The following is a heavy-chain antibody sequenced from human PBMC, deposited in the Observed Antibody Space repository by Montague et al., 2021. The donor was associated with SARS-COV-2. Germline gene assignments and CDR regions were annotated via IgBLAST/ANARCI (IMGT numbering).Heavy chain of an antibody. CDR2: ISGDGGST. V-gene: IGHV3-43*02. CDR1: GFSFGDYA. Sequence: SLRLSCAASGFSFGDYAMHWVRQTPGKGLEWVAVISGDGGSTYYAYSVKGRFTILRDNSKNSLYLQMNGLRTEDTALYFCAKDQIAHNWKVSAASYYMDVWGKRDHSHRRL. D-gene: IGHD1-1*01. CDR3: AKDQIAHNWKVSAASYYMDV. J-gene: IGHJ6*03.